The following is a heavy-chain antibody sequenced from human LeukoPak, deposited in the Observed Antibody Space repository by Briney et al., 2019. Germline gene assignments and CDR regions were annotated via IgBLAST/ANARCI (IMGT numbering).Heavy chain of an antibody. CDR2: INPNNGDT. CDR3: TRGPSFGAFDY. V-gene: IGHV1-2*02. CDR1: GYTFTDYY. D-gene: IGHD3-10*01. Sequence: ASVKVSCKASGYTFTDYYMHWMRQAPGQGLEWMGWINPNNGDTDCAQKFQGRVTMTRDTSINTAYMDLSSLRSGDTAVYYCTRGPSFGAFDYWGQGVLVTVSS. J-gene: IGHJ4*02.